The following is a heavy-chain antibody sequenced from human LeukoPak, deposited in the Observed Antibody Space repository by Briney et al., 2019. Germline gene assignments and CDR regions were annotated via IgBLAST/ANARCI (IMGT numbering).Heavy chain of an antibody. Sequence: ASVKVSCKASGYTFTGYYMHWVRQATGQGLEWMGWINLNSGGTNYAQKFQGRVTMTRDTSISTAYMELSRLRSDDTAVFYSATAGGYCSGGCCYSPMGGDAFDIWGQGTIVTVSS. J-gene: IGHJ3*02. CDR1: GYTFTGYY. CDR2: INLNSGGT. D-gene: IGHD2-15*01. V-gene: IGHV1-2*02. CDR3: ATAGGYCSGGCCYSPMGGDAFDI.